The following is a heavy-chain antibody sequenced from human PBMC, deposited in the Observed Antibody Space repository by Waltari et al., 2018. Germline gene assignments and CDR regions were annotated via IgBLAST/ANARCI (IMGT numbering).Heavy chain of an antibody. Sequence: GWNRQPPGKGLEWTATISYSGATYYNPSLKSRVTISADTSKNQFALKLSSVTAADTAVYYCATYIGASIGTAAFDVWGQGTMVTVSS. J-gene: IGHJ3*01. V-gene: IGHV4-39*01. CDR2: ISYSGAT. CDR3: ATYIGASIGTAAFDV. D-gene: IGHD3-16*01.